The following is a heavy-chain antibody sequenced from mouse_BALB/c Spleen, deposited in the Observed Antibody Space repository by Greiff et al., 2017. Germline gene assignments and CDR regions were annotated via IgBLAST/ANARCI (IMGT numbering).Heavy chain of an antibody. CDR3: ARSPRDYAMDY. V-gene: IGHV1-4*02. CDR1: GYTFTSYT. J-gene: IGHJ4*01. CDR2: INPSSGYT. D-gene: IGHD3-3*01. Sequence: QVQLKESAAELARPGASVKMSCKASGYTFTSYTMHWVKQRPGQGLEWIGYINPSSGYTEYNQKFKDKTTLTADKSSSTAYMQLSSLTSEDSAVYYCARSPRDYAMDYWGQGTSVTVSS.